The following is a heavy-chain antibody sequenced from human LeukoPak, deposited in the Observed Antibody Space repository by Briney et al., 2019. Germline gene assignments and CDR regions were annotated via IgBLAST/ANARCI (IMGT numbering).Heavy chain of an antibody. V-gene: IGHV3-11*04. Sequence: GFLRLSCVSSGFNLRDSDMSLIRQAPGKGLELVSYIIESRSSTYYADSVTGRFTISRDNAKNSLYLQMNSLRDEDTGVYYCGSQVETFYMDVWGKGTTVTVSS. CDR2: IIESRSST. CDR3: GSQVETFYMDV. CDR1: GFNLRDSD. J-gene: IGHJ6*03. D-gene: IGHD5-24*01.